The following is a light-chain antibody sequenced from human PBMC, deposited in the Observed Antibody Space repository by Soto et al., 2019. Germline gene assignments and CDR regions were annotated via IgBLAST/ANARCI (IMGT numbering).Light chain of an antibody. CDR1: QSVSSNY. V-gene: IGKV3-20*01. J-gene: IGKJ1*01. CDR3: HQYDSWT. Sequence: ENVLTQSPGTLSLSPGERVTLSCRASQSVSSNYLAWYQQKPGQAPRLLIYGASVRATGIPDRFSGSGSGTDFTLTISRLEPEDFAVYYCHQYDSWTFGQGTKVEIK. CDR2: GAS.